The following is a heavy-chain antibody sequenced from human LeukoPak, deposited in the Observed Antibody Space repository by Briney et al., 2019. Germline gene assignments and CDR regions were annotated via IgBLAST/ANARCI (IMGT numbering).Heavy chain of an antibody. CDR1: GGSISSGGYY. J-gene: IGHJ6*01. CDR3: AILRWVRYGMDV. CDR2: IYYSGST. D-gene: IGHD1-26*01. V-gene: IGHV4-31*03. Sequence: PSQTLSLTCTVSGGSISSGGYYWSWIRQHPGKVLEWIGYIYYSGSTYYNPSLKSRVTISVDTSKNQFSLKLSSVTAADTAVYYCAILRWVRYGMDVWGQGTTVTVSS.